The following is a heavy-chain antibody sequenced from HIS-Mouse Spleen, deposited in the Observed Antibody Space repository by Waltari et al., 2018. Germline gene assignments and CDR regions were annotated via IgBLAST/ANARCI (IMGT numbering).Heavy chain of an antibody. CDR3: AREIPYSSSWYDWYFDL. J-gene: IGHJ2*01. Sequence: QLQLQESGPGLVKPSETLSLTCTVSGGSSSSSRYYWGWIRQPPGTGLEWIGSIYYSGSTYYNPSLKSRVTISVDTSKNQFSLKLSSVTAADTAVYYCAREIPYSSSWYDWYFDLWGRGTLVTVSS. D-gene: IGHD6-13*01. CDR1: GGSSSSSRYY. CDR2: IYYSGST. V-gene: IGHV4-39*07.